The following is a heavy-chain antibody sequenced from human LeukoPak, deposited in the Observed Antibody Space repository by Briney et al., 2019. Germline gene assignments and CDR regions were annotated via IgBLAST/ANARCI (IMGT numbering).Heavy chain of an antibody. V-gene: IGHV3-23*01. CDR2: ISGSGGST. Sequence: PGGTLRLSCAVSGFTFSSYGMSWVRQAPGKGLEWVSAISGSGGSTYYADSVMGRFTISRDNSKNTLYLQMNSLRAEDTAVYYCAKGGAGIYYGMDVWGQGTTVTVSS. CDR1: GFTFSSYG. J-gene: IGHJ6*02. CDR3: AKGGAGIYYGMDV. D-gene: IGHD4/OR15-4a*01.